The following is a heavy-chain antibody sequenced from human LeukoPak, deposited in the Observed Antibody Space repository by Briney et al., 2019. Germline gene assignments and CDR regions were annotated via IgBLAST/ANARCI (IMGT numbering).Heavy chain of an antibody. J-gene: IGHJ3*02. D-gene: IGHD3-10*01. Sequence: GGSLRLSCAASGFTFSTYWMTWVRQAPGKGLEWVANIKQDESEKYYVDSVKGRFTISRDNAKNSLYLQINSLRAEDTAVYYCAREVTTMIRGGGAFDIWGQGTVVTVSS. CDR1: GFTFSTYW. CDR3: AREVTTMIRGGGAFDI. V-gene: IGHV3-7*01. CDR2: IKQDESEK.